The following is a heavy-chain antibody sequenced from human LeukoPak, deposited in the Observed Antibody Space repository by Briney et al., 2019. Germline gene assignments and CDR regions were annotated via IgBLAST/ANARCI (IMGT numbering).Heavy chain of an antibody. CDR2: IYNSGST. J-gene: IGHJ4*02. V-gene: IGHV4-59*08. D-gene: IGHD3-22*01. CDR3: AKVSDRDSSGYYWGFEY. Sequence: SETLSLTCTVSGGSISNYDWSWIRQFPGKGLEWTGYIYNSGSTNYNPSLKSRVTISKDTSKNQFSLRLTSVTAADTAVYYCAKVSDRDSSGYYWGFEYWGQGTLVTVSS. CDR1: GGSISNYD.